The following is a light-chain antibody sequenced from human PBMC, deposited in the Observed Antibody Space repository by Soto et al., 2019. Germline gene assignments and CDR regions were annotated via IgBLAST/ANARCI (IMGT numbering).Light chain of an antibody. CDR1: QSVASNN. V-gene: IGKV3-20*01. Sequence: EIVLTQSPGTLSLSPGEIATLSCRASQSVASNNLAWYQQKPGQSPRLLIYGASSRARGIPDRFTGSGSGTDFILTISRLEPEDFAVYYCQQYGSSPRTCGQGTKGDIK. CDR3: QQYGSSPRT. CDR2: GAS. J-gene: IGKJ1*01.